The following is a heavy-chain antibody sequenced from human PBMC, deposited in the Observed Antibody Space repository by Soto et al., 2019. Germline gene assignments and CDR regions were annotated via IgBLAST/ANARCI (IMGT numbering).Heavy chain of an antibody. CDR2: IYHSGST. Sequence: PSETQSLTSTVSGFSIRSSNWWSWVRQPPGKGLEWIGEIYHSGSTNYNPSLKSRVTISVDKSKNQFSLKLSSVTAADTAVYYCARLLVRGEDYYYYYGMDVWGQGTTVTVSS. CDR1: GFSIRSSNW. CDR3: ARLLVRGEDYYYYYGMDV. J-gene: IGHJ6*02. V-gene: IGHV4-4*02. D-gene: IGHD6-6*01.